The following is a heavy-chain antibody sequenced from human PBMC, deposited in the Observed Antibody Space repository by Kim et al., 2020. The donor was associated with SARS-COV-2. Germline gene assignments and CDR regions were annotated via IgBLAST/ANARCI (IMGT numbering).Heavy chain of an antibody. J-gene: IGHJ4*02. Sequence: SETLSLTCTVSGGSLNGYFWTWIRQSPEKGLEWIGYIRYTGRTEYNPSLKSRVTMSLDTSKNQFSLKWTPVAPADPAVYYCARLPEIMGWPLDFWGQGTL. V-gene: IGHV4-59*13. CDR3: ARLPEIMGWPLDF. D-gene: IGHD3-3*01. CDR2: IRYTGRT. CDR1: GGSLNGYF.